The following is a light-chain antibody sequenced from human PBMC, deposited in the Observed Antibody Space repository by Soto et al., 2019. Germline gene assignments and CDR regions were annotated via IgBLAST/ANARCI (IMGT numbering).Light chain of an antibody. Sequence: EIVLTQSPGTLSLSPGERATLSCRASQSVSGRYLAWYQQKPGQAPRPLIYGASSRASGIPDRFSCSGSGTDFTLTISRLEPEDFAVYYCQQYGSTPWTFGQGTKVEIK. CDR2: GAS. V-gene: IGKV3-20*01. CDR1: QSVSGRY. CDR3: QQYGSTPWT. J-gene: IGKJ1*01.